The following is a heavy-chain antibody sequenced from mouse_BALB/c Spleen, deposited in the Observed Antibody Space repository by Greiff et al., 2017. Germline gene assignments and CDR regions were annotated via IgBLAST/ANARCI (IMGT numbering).Heavy chain of an antibody. D-gene: IGHD1-1*01. J-gene: IGHJ4*01. V-gene: IGHV3-8*02. CDR1: GDSITSGY. CDR3: ARYPHYGSSYYAMDY. CDR2: ISYSGST. Sequence: DVQLQESGPSLVKPSQTLSLTCSVTGDSITSGYWNWIRKFPGNKLEYMGYISYSGSTYYNPSLKSRISITRDTSKNQYYLQLNSVTTEDTATYYCARYPHYGSSYYAMDYWGQGTSVTVSS.